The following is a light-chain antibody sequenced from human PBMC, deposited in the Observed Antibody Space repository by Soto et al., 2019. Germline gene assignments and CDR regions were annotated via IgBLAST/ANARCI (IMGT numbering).Light chain of an antibody. J-gene: IGKJ4*01. CDR1: QSVSSNY. CDR3: QQFSSYPLT. Sequence: EIVLTQSPGTLSLSPGERATLSCRASQSVSSNYLAWYQQKPGQAPRLLIYDASSRATGIPDRFSGGGSGTDFTLTISSLEPEDFAVDYCQQFSSYPLTFGGGTKVESK. CDR2: DAS. V-gene: IGKV3-20*01.